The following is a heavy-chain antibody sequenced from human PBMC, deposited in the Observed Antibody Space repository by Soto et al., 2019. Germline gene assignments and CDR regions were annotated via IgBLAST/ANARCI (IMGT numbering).Heavy chain of an antibody. CDR3: ARDSSASATSYSFDY. CDR1: GHTFTGNY. Sequence: GASVKVSCKASGHTFTGNYIHWVRQAPGVGLEWMGIINPNGGGTDYAQKFQGRVTMTTDTYASTVHMELSSLRSEDTAVYFCARDSSASATSYSFDYWGQGTLVTVSS. V-gene: IGHV1-46*01. CDR2: INPNGGGT. D-gene: IGHD3-10*01. J-gene: IGHJ4*02.